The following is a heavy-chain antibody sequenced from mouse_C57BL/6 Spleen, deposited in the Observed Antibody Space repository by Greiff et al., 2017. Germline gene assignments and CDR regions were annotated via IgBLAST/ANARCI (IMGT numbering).Heavy chain of an antibody. V-gene: IGHV1-19*01. J-gene: IGHJ2*01. D-gene: IGHD1-1*01. CDR3: ARRGYYGSPLYYFDY. CDR1: GYTFTDYY. Sequence: VQLQQSGPVLVKPGASVKMSCKASGYTFTDYYMNWVKQSHGKSLEWIGVINPYNGGTSYNQKFKGKATLTVDKSSSTAYMELNSLTSEDSAVYYCARRGYYGSPLYYFDYWGQGTTLTVSS. CDR2: INPYNGGT.